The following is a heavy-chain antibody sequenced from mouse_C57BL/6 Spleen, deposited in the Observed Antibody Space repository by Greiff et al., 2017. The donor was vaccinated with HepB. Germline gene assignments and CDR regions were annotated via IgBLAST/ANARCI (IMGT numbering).Heavy chain of an antibody. V-gene: IGHV5-16*01. J-gene: IGHJ1*03. CDR3: AREGSSYGYWYFDV. CDR2: INYDGSST. CDR1: GFTFSDYY. Sequence: EVKLVESEGGLVQPGRSMKLSCTASGFTFSDYYMAWVRQVPEKGLEWVANINYDGSSTYYLDSLKSRFIISRDNAKNILYLQMSSLKSEDTATYYCAREGSSYGYWYFDVWGTGTTVTVSS. D-gene: IGHD1-1*01.